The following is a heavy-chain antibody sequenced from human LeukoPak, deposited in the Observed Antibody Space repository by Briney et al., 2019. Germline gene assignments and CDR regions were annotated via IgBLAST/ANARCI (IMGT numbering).Heavy chain of an antibody. J-gene: IGHJ4*02. D-gene: IGHD6-19*01. CDR2: IIPIFGTA. Sequence: SVKVSCKASGYTFTSYGISWVRQAPGQGLEWMGGIIPIFGTANYAQKFQGRVTITADKSTSTAYMELSSLRSEDTAVYYCARASGSGWYFVYWGQGTLVTVSS. CDR1: GYTFTSYG. CDR3: ARASGSGWYFVY. V-gene: IGHV1-69*06.